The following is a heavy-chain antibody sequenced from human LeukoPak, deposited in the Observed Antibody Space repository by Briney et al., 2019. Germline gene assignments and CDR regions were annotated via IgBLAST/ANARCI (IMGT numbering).Heavy chain of an antibody. CDR3: ARDRGYYDSSGYPYYYYYYMDV. CDR1: GGSINSGSYY. V-gene: IGHV4-61*02. CDR2: IHISGST. Sequence: PSETLSLTCTVSGGSINSGSYYWSWIRQPAGKGLEWIGRIHISGSTNYNPSLKSRVTISLDTSKNQFSLKLSSVTAAYTAVYYCARDRGYYDSSGYPYYYYYYMDVWGKGTTVTISS. D-gene: IGHD3-22*01. J-gene: IGHJ6*03.